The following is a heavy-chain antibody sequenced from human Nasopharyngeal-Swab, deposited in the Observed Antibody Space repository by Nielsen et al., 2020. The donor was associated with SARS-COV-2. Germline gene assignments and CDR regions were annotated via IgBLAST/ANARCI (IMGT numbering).Heavy chain of an antibody. J-gene: IGHJ6*03. D-gene: IGHD3-10*01. CDR1: GFTFSSYA. Sequence: GGSLRLSCAASGFTFSSYAMHWVRQAPGKGLAWVAVISYDGSNKYYADSVKGRFTISRDNSKNTLYLQMNSLRAEDTAVYYCASNYGSGSYPTRDYYMDVWGKGTTVTVSS. CDR2: ISYDGSNK. CDR3: ASNYGSGSYPTRDYYMDV. V-gene: IGHV3-30*04.